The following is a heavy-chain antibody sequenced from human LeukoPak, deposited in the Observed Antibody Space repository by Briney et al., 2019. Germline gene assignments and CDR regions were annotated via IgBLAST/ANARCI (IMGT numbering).Heavy chain of an antibody. CDR3: ARAKDSAYDHDY. D-gene: IGHD5-12*01. CDR2: ISFDGSNQ. CDR1: GFTFSGYG. V-gene: IGHV3-30*03. J-gene: IGHJ4*02. Sequence: GGSLRLSCAASGFTFSGYGMHWVRQAPGKGLEWVALISFDGSNQYYADSVKGRFTISRDNSKNTLYLQMSSLRAEDTAVYYCARAKDSAYDHDYWGQGTLVTVSS.